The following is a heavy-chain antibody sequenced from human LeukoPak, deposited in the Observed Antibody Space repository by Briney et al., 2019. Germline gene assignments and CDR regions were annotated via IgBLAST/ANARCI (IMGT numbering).Heavy chain of an antibody. Sequence: GGSLRLSCAASGFTFSSYWMSWVRQAPGKGLEWVANIKQDGSEKYYVDSVKGRFTISRDNAKNSLYLQMNSLRAEDTAVYYCARDGGIYDYVWGTHRGVVDAFDIWGQGTMVTVSS. D-gene: IGHD3-16*01. CDR2: IKQDGSEK. CDR3: ARDGGIYDYVWGTHRGVVDAFDI. V-gene: IGHV3-7*01. CDR1: GFTFSSYW. J-gene: IGHJ3*02.